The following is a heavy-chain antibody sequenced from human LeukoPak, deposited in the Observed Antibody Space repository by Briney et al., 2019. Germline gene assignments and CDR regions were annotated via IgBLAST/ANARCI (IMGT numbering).Heavy chain of an antibody. CDR2: IYYSGST. J-gene: IGHJ5*02. CDR3: ARRSGAAYYDSSGYYL. CDR1: GGSISSSSYY. Sequence: SETLSLTCTVSGGSISSSSYYWGWIRQPPGKGLEWIGSIYYSGSTYYNPSLKSRVTISVDTSKNQFSLKLSSVTAADTAVYYCARRSGAAYYDSSGYYLWGQGTLVTVSS. D-gene: IGHD3-22*01. V-gene: IGHV4-39*01.